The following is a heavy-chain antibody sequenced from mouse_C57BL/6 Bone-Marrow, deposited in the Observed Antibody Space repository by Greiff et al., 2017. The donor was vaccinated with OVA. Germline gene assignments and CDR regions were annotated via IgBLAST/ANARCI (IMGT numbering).Heavy chain of an antibody. J-gene: IGHJ1*03. Sequence: EVKLVESGGDLVKPGGSLKLSCAASGFTFSSYGMSWVRQTPDKRLEWVATISSGGSYTYYPDSVKGRFTISRDNAKNTLYLQRSSLKSEDTAMYYCARYYYGSSVYWYFDVWGTGTTVTVSS. CDR2: ISSGGSYT. V-gene: IGHV5-6*01. CDR1: GFTFSSYG. CDR3: ARYYYGSSVYWYFDV. D-gene: IGHD1-1*01.